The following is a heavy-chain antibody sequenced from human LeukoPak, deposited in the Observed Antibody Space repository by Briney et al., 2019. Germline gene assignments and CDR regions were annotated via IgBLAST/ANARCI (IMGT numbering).Heavy chain of an antibody. CDR1: GFTFSSYG. CDR3: AKDGKTRNWNYFQAKPVY. V-gene: IGHV3-30*18. CDR2: ISYDGSNN. D-gene: IGHD1-7*01. Sequence: GGSLRLSCAASGFTFSSYGMHWVRQAPGKGLEWVAVISYDGSNNYYADSVKGRFTISRDNSKNTLFLQMNSLRAEDTAVYYCAKDGKTRNWNYFQAKPVYWGQGTLVTVSS. J-gene: IGHJ4*02.